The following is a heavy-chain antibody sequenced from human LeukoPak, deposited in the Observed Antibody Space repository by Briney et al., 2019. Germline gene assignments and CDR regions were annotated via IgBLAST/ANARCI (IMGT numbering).Heavy chain of an antibody. CDR1: GFTFSSYS. Sequence: GGSLRLSCAVSGFTFSSYSMCWVRQAPGKGLEWVSFISSSSSYIYYADSVKGRFTISRDNAKNSLYLQMNSLRAEDTAVYYCARGTMFPYYFDYWGQGTLATVSS. J-gene: IGHJ4*02. CDR3: ARGTMFPYYFDY. D-gene: IGHD3-10*02. CDR2: ISSSSSYI. V-gene: IGHV3-21*01.